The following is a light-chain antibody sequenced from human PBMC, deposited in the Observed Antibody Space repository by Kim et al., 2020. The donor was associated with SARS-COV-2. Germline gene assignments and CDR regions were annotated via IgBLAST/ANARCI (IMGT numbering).Light chain of an antibody. Sequence: QSALTQPASASGSPGQPSTISCTGTSSDVGGYNYVSWYQQHPGTAPKLMIYDVSNRPSGVSNRFSGSKSGNTASLTISGLPAEDEADYYCSSYTSSSTRVFGGGTKLTVL. J-gene: IGLJ3*02. CDR3: SSYTSSSTRV. V-gene: IGLV2-14*03. CDR1: SSDVGGYNY. CDR2: DVS.